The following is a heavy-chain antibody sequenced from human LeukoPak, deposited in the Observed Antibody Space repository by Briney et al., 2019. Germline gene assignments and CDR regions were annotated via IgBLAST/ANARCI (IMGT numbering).Heavy chain of an antibody. D-gene: IGHD5-18*01. CDR2: VYYSGST. V-gene: IGHV4-59*08. J-gene: IGHJ4*02. CDR1: GGSISSYY. Sequence: PSETLSLTCTVSGGSISSYYWSWIRQPPGKGLGWIGYVYYSGSTNYNPSLKSRVTISVDTSKNQFSLKLSSVTAADTAVYYCARQGRGYSYDTYYFDYWGQGTLVTVSS. CDR3: ARQGRGYSYDTYYFDY.